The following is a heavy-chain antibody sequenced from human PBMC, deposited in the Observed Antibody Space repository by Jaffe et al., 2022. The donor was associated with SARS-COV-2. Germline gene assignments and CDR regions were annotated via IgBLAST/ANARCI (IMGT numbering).Heavy chain of an antibody. Sequence: EVQLVESGGGLVQPGGSLRLSCAASGFTFSNYAMSWVRQAPGKGLEWVSALSASGGSTYYADSVKGRFTISRDNSKNTLFLQMNSLRAEDTAVYYCAKYSGYKSFYYYYMDVWGKGTTVTVSS. CDR3: AKYSGYKSFYYYYMDV. J-gene: IGHJ6*03. V-gene: IGHV3-23*04. CDR1: GFTFSNYA. CDR2: LSASGGST. D-gene: IGHD5-12*01.